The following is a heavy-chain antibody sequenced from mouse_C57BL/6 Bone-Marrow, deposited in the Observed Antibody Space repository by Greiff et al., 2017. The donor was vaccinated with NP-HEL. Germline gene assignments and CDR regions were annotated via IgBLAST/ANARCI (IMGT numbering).Heavy chain of an antibody. CDR1: GFTFSSYA. D-gene: IGHD2-4*01. Sequence: EVNLVESGGGLVKPGGSLKLSCAASGFTFSSYAMSWVRQTPEKRLEWVATISDGGSYTYYPDNVKGRFTISRDNAKNNLYLQMSHLKSEDTAMYYCARENYGVFAYWGQGTLVTVSA. J-gene: IGHJ3*01. CDR2: ISDGGSYT. V-gene: IGHV5-4*01. CDR3: ARENYGVFAY.